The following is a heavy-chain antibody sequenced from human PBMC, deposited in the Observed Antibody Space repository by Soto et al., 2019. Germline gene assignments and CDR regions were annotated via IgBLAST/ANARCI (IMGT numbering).Heavy chain of an antibody. J-gene: IGHJ4*02. CDR2: ISSSSSYI. V-gene: IGHV3-21*04. CDR1: GFTFSSYS. CDR3: ANYGLRVPVPAAPTH. Sequence: PGGSLRLSCAASGFTFSSYSMNWVRQAPGKGLEWVSSISSSSSYIYYADSVKGRFTISRDNAKNSLYLQMNSLRAEDTAVYYCANYGLRVPVPAAPTHWGQGTLVTVSS. D-gene: IGHD2-2*01.